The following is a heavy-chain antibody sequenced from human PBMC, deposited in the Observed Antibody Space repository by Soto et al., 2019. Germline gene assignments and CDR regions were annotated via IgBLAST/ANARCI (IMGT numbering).Heavy chain of an antibody. CDR3: ARDTSRQSLGN. V-gene: IGHV3-74*01. CDR1: GFTFSSHW. Sequence: EAQLVESGGGLVQPGGSLRLSCAASGFTFSSHWMYCVRQSPGKGLLWVSRISDDGDTKIYEDSVKGRITTSRDNAMNTMYLQMNSLRSEVTAVYYGARDTSRQSLGNWGQGTLVTVSS. J-gene: IGHJ4*02. CDR2: ISDDGDTK.